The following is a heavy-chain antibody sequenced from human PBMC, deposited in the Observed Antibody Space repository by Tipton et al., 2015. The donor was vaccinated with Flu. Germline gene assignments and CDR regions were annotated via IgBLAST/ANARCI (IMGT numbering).Heavy chain of an antibody. CDR2: IYHSGST. CDR1: GVSISSGYY. Sequence: TLSLTCSVSGVSISSGYYWGWIRQPPGKGLEWIGSIYHSGSTYYNPSLKSRVTISVDTSKNQFSLKLSSVTAADTAVYYCARGPEQWLVNPHYFDYWGQGTLVTVSS. V-gene: IGHV4-38-2*02. J-gene: IGHJ4*02. CDR3: ARGPEQWLVNPHYFDY. D-gene: IGHD6-19*01.